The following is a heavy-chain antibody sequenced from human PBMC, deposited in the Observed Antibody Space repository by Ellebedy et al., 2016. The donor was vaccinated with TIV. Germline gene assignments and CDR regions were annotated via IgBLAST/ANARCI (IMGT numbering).Heavy chain of an antibody. V-gene: IGHV4-34*01. J-gene: IGHJ6*03. D-gene: IGHD3-16*01. Sequence: SETLYLTXAVYGGSFSGYYWSWIRQPPGKGLEWIGEINHSGSTNYNPSLKSRVTISVDTSKNQFSLKLSSVTAADTAVYYCARVRSSRWGSDYYYYMDVWGKGTTVTVSS. CDR1: GGSFSGYY. CDR2: INHSGST. CDR3: ARVRSSRWGSDYYYYMDV.